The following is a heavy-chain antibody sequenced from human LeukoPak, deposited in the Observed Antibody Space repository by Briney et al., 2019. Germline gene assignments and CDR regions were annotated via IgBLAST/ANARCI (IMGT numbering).Heavy chain of an antibody. D-gene: IGHD5-18*01. Sequence: GGSLRLSCAASGFTFSSYSMNWVRQAPGKVLEWVANIKQDGSENFYVDSVKGRFTISRDNAKNSLYLQMNSLRAEDTAVYYCARDSTGYGYEEWSWGQGTLVTVSS. V-gene: IGHV3-7*01. J-gene: IGHJ5*02. CDR2: IKQDGSEN. CDR3: ARDSTGYGYEEWS. CDR1: GFTFSSYS.